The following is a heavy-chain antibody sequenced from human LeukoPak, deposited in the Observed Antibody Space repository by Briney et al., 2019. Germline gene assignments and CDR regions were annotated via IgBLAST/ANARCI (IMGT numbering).Heavy chain of an antibody. CDR3: ARGGRCSGDNCYATLYDY. D-gene: IGHD2-15*01. Sequence: GGSLRLSCAASGFTFSTYAMGWVRQAPGKGLEWVSVISASGENTYSTDSVKGRFTISRDNSKNTVYLQMNSLRAEDTAIYYCARGGRCSGDNCYATLYDYWGQGTVVTVSS. CDR2: ISASGENT. V-gene: IGHV3-23*01. J-gene: IGHJ4*02. CDR1: GFTFSTYA.